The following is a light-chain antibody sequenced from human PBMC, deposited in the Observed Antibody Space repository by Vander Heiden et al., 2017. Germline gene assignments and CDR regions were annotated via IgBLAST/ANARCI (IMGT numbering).Light chain of an antibody. Sequence: DIPMTQSPSSLSASVGDRVTITCRASQGIRNYLGWYQQKPGKAPKRLIYAASSLQSGVPSRFSGSGSGTEFTLTISSLQPEDFATYYCLQRYSYPWTFGQGTKVEIK. CDR2: AAS. J-gene: IGKJ1*01. V-gene: IGKV1-17*01. CDR3: LQRYSYPWT. CDR1: QGIRNY.